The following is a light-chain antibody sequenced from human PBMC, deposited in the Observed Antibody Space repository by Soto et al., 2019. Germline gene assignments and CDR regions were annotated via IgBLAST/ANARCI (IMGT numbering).Light chain of an antibody. V-gene: IGKV3-20*01. CDR1: QSVTSTY. CDR3: QQYVSPPIT. J-gene: IGKJ5*01. Sequence: EIVLTQSPGTLSLSPGERATLSCRASQSVTSTYLGWYQQKPGQAPSLLIYGASSRATGITDRFSGSGSGTDFTRTISRLEPEDLAVYYCQQYVSPPITFGQGTRLEIK. CDR2: GAS.